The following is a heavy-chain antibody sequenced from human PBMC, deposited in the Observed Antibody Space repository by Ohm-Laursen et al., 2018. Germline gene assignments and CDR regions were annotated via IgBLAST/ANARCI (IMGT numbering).Heavy chain of an antibody. CDR2: IYYSGST. Sequence: SDTLSLTCTVSGGSISSYYWGWIRQPPGKGLEWIGSIYYSGSTYYNPSLKSRVTISVDTSKNQFSLKLSSVTAADTAVYYCARRGYSSSWYPSDYWGQGTLVTVSS. V-gene: IGHV4-39*01. CDR1: GGSISSYY. D-gene: IGHD6-13*01. CDR3: ARRGYSSSWYPSDY. J-gene: IGHJ4*02.